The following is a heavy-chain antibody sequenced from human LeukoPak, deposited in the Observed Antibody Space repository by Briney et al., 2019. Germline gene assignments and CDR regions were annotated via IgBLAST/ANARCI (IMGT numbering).Heavy chain of an antibody. J-gene: IGHJ3*02. D-gene: IGHD2-21*02. V-gene: IGHV4-39*01. Sequence: SETLSLTCTVSGGSISSSSYYWGWIRQPPGKGLEWIGSIYYSGSTYYNPSLKSRVTISVDTSKNQFSLKLSSVTAADTAVYYCATPSYCGDDCYDDAFDIWGQGTMVTVSS. CDR1: GGSISSSSYY. CDR2: IYYSGST. CDR3: ATPSYCGDDCYDDAFDI.